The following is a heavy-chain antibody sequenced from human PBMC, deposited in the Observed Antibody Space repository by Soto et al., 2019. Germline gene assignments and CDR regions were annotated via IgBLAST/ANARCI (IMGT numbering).Heavy chain of an antibody. J-gene: IGHJ6*02. CDR3: ESRTYAMDV. CDR2: IFHNGNT. Sequence: QVQLQESGPGLVKPSGTLSLTCAVSGGSISSSNWWSWVRQPPGKGLEWIGEIFHNGNTYSNPSLTGRVTMSVDKSKNQFSLNLNSVTAADTAVYYCESRTYAMDVWGQGTTVTVSS. V-gene: IGHV4-4*02. CDR1: GGSISSSNW.